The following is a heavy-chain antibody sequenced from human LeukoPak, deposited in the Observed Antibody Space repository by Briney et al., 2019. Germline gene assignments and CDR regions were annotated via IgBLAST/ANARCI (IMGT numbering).Heavy chain of an antibody. CDR3: ARHLYPHYYGSGSYYHPEGYYYYMDV. D-gene: IGHD3-10*01. CDR1: GGSISSYY. V-gene: IGHV4-4*09. Sequence: SETLSLTCTVSGGSISSYYWSWIRQPPGKGLEWIGYTYTSGSTNYNPSLKSRVTISVDTSKNQFSLKLSSVTAADTAVYYCARHLYPHYYGSGSYYHPEGYYYYMDVWGKGTTVTVSS. J-gene: IGHJ6*03. CDR2: TYTSGST.